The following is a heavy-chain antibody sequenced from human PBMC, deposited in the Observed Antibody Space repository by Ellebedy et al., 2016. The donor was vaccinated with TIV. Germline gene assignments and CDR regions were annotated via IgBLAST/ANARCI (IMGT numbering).Heavy chain of an antibody. CDR1: GFSFSTYG. D-gene: IGHD6-19*01. V-gene: IGHV3-30*02. J-gene: IGHJ4*02. CDR3: TRETNPPPGALAGTGFDC. Sequence: GGSLRLSCVTSGFSFSTYGMHWVRQAPGKGLEWVAFKRFDGRNEYNRDSVKGRFIISRDLSKNTLYLQMNRMTSDDTGIYYCTRETNPPPGALAGTGFDCWGQGTLVTVSS. CDR2: KRFDGRNE.